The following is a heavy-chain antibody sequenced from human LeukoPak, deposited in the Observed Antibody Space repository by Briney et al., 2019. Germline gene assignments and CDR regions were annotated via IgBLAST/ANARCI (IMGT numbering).Heavy chain of an antibody. V-gene: IGHV3-7*01. CDR1: GFTFSSYW. J-gene: IGHJ6*02. Sequence: GGSLRLSCAASGFTFSSYWMSWVRQAPGKGLEWVANIKQDGSEKYYVDSVKGRFTISGDSAKNSLYLQMNSLRAEDTAVYYCARDSPTRYYYYGMDVWGQGTTVTVSS. CDR3: ARDSPTRYYYYGMDV. CDR2: IKQDGSEK.